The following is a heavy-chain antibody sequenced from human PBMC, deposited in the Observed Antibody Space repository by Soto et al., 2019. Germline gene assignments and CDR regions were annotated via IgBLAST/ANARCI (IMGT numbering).Heavy chain of an antibody. CDR1: GYTFTGYY. J-gene: IGHJ6*02. D-gene: IGHD3-10*01. CDR3: TRTLYGGEGRWGMDV. Sequence: ASVKVSCKASGYTFTGYYIHWVRQAPGQGLEWMGWVNPNFGGTNYAQKFQGWVTMTSDTSITTAYMELTRLKSDDTAGYYCTRTLYGGEGRWGMDVWGQGTKGTVSS. V-gene: IGHV1-2*04. CDR2: VNPNFGGT.